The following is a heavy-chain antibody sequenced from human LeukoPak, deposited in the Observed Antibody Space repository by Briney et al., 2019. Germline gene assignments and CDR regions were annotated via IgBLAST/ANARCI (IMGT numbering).Heavy chain of an antibody. Sequence: SETLSLTCTVSGGSISSYYWSWIRQPAGKGLEWIGRIYTSGSTNYNPSLKSRVTMSVDTSKNQFSLKLSSVTAADTAVYYCARDRYSGYSSSWYESYAFDIWGQGTMVTASS. D-gene: IGHD6-13*01. CDR2: IYTSGST. CDR3: ARDRYSGYSSSWYESYAFDI. CDR1: GGSISSYY. V-gene: IGHV4-4*07. J-gene: IGHJ3*02.